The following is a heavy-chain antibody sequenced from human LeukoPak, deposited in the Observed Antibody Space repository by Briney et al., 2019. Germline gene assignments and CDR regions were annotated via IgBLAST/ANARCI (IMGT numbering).Heavy chain of an antibody. D-gene: IGHD3-22*01. CDR1: GFTFSSYW. J-gene: IGHJ1*01. CDR2: IKRDRNT. V-gene: IGHV3-74*01. CDR3: ARAPSEIGGYYPEYFRR. Sequence: GGTLSLTCAASGFTFSSYWMHWLRQAPGKGLLWISRIKRDRNTNYSDAVKGRSTISRDNAKNTVSLEMNSLRAEDTGVYYCARAPSEIGGYYPEYFRRWGQGTLVTVSS.